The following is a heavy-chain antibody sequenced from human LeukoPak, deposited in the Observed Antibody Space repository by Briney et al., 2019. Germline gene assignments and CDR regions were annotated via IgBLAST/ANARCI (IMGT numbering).Heavy chain of an antibody. CDR2: FDPEDGET. V-gene: IGHV1-24*01. CDR1: GYTLTGLS. J-gene: IGHJ4*02. CDR3: AGVYCSSTSCYTALFDY. D-gene: IGHD2-2*02. Sequence: ASVKVSCKVSGYTLTGLSMHWVRQAPGKGLEWMGGFDPEDGETIYAQKFQGRVTMTEDTSTDTAYMELSSLRSEDTAVYYCAGVYCSSTSCYTALFDYWGQGTLVTVSS.